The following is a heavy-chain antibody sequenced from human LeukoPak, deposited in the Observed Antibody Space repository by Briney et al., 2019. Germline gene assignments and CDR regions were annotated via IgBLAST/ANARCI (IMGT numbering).Heavy chain of an antibody. CDR1: GFTFSGYG. D-gene: IGHD3-22*01. V-gene: IGHV3-53*01. CDR3: AREYDSSGYQSYGMDV. J-gene: IGHJ6*02. Sequence: PGRSLRLSCAASGFTFSGYGMHWVRQAPGKGLEWVSVIYSGGSTYYADSVKGRFTISRDNSKNTLYLQMNSLRAEDTAVYYCAREYDSSGYQSYGMDVWGQGTTVTVSS. CDR2: IYSGGST.